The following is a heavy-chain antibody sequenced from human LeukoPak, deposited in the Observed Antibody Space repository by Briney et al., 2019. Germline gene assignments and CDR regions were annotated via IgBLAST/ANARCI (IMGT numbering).Heavy chain of an antibody. CDR2: IWYDGSNK. Sequence: GGSLRLSCAASGFTFSSYAMHWVRQAPGKGLEWVAVIWYDGSNKYYADYVKGRFTISRDNSKSTLYLQMNSLRAEDTAVYYCASDSSGYSNYFDYWGQGTLVTVSS. J-gene: IGHJ4*02. V-gene: IGHV3-33*08. CDR3: ASDSSGYSNYFDY. D-gene: IGHD3-22*01. CDR1: GFTFSSYA.